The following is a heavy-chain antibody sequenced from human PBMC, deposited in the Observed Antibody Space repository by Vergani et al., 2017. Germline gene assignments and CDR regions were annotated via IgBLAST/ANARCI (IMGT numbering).Heavy chain of an antibody. CDR3: ARAKXFDSLLPEYYFDY. V-gene: IGHV4-38-2*02. D-gene: IGHD3-9*01. Sequence: QVQLQESGPGLVKPSETLSLTCSVSSYSIRSADSWAWIRQPPGGRLEWMGTIHHSGSTHYNPSLRFRVTLSVDTSMNQFSLTVSSVTAADTAVYYCARAKXFDSLLPEYYFDYWGQGALVTVSS. J-gene: IGHJ4*02. CDR2: IHHSGST. CDR1: SYSIRSADS.